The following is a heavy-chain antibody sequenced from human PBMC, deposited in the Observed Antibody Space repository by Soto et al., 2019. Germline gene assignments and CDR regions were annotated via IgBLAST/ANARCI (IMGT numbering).Heavy chain of an antibody. Sequence: GESLKISCKGSGYSFTTYWIAWVRQMPGRGLEWMGIIYPGDSDARYSPSFRGQVTISADKSINTAYLQWSSLKASGTAMYYCARLYETYDFWSGYYTGGSYYGMDVWGQGTTVTVSS. CDR2: IYPGDSDA. CDR3: ARLYETYDFWSGYYTGGSYYGMDV. D-gene: IGHD3-3*01. V-gene: IGHV5-51*01. J-gene: IGHJ6*02. CDR1: GYSFTTYW.